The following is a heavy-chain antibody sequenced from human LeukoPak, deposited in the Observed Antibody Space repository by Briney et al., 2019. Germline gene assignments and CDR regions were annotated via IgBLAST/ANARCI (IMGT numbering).Heavy chain of an antibody. V-gene: IGHV3-11*04. CDR2: ISSSGSTI. CDR1: GFTFSDYY. J-gene: IGHJ4*02. Sequence: GGSLRLSCAASGFTFSDYYMSWIRQAPGKGLEWVSYISSSGSTIYYADSVKGRFTISRDNAKNSLYLQMNSLRAEDTAVYYCARAKFDFWSGKYFDYWGQGTLVTVSS. CDR3: ARAKFDFWSGKYFDY. D-gene: IGHD3-3*01.